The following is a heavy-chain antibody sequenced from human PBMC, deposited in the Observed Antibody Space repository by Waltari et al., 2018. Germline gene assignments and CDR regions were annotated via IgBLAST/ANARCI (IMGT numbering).Heavy chain of an antibody. J-gene: IGHJ3*02. CDR3: ASLFSWSGYYGDAFDI. CDR1: GGSFSGYY. D-gene: IGHD3-3*01. Sequence: QVQLQQWGAGLLKPSETLSLTCAVYGGSFSGYYWSWIRQPPGKGLEWIGEINHSGSTNNNPTLKSRVTISVDTSKNQFSLKLSSVTAADTAVYYCASLFSWSGYYGDAFDIWGQGTMVTVSS. V-gene: IGHV4-34*01. CDR2: INHSGST.